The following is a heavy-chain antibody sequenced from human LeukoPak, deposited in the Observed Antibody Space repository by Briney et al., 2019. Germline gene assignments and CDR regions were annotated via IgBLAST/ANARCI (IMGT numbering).Heavy chain of an antibody. Sequence: GSLRLSCAASGFTFSSYSMNWVRQAPGKGLEWVSSISSSSSYIYYADSVKGRFTISRDNAKNSLYLQMNSLRAEDTAVYYCAVDYDILTGYYTDPVPFDYWGQGTLVTVSS. CDR3: AVDYDILTGYYTDPVPFDY. D-gene: IGHD3-9*01. CDR1: GFTFSSYS. V-gene: IGHV3-21*01. J-gene: IGHJ4*02. CDR2: ISSSSSYI.